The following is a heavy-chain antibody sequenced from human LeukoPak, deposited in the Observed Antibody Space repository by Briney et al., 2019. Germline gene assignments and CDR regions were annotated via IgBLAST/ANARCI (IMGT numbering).Heavy chain of an antibody. J-gene: IGHJ4*02. V-gene: IGHV1-69*04. Sequence: SVTASCKASGGTFSSYAISWVRQAPGQGLEWMGRIIPILGIANYAQKFQGRVTITADKSTSTAYMELSSLRSEDTAVYYCASGDPTPFDYWGQGTLVTVSS. CDR2: IIPILGIA. D-gene: IGHD4-23*01. CDR3: ASGDPTPFDY. CDR1: GGTFSSYA.